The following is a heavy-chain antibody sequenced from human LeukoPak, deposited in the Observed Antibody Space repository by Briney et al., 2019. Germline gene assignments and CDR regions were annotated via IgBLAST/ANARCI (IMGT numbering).Heavy chain of an antibody. CDR2: LNPTSGNT. V-gene: IGHV1-8*01. CDR1: GYTFTSYD. Sequence: ASVKVSCKASGYTFTSYDINWVRQATGQGLEWMGWLNPTSGNTGCAQKFQGRVTMTRNTSISTAYMELSSLRSGDTAVYYCARGSPGGYCSGGSCPFFDSWGQGTLVTVSS. J-gene: IGHJ4*02. D-gene: IGHD2-15*01. CDR3: ARGSPGGYCSGGSCPFFDS.